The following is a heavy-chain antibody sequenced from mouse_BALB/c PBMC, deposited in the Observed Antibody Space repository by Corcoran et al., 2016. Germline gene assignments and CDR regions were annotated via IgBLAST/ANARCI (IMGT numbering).Heavy chain of an antibody. CDR1: GYSFTGYY. V-gene: IGHV1-26*01. CDR2: INPYNGAT. Sequence: EVQLQQSGPELVKPGASVKISCKASGYSFTGYYMHWVKQSHVKSLEWIGRINPYNGATSYNQNFKDKASLTGDKSSSTAYMELHSLTSEDSAVYYCARFGTAVRAMDYWGQGTSVTVS. CDR3: ARFGTAVRAMDY. D-gene: IGHD1-1*01. J-gene: IGHJ4*01.